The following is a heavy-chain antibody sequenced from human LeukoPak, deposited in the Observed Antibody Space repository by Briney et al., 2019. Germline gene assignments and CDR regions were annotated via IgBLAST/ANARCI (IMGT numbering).Heavy chain of an antibody. D-gene: IGHD3-22*01. V-gene: IGHV4-39*07. CDR3: ARDRLSGYYDY. CDR1: GGSISRSNYY. Sequence: SETLSLTCTVSGGSISRSNYYWGWIRQPPGKGLEWIGSIYYSGSTYYNPSLKSRVTISVDTSKNQFSLKLSSVAAADTAVYYCARDRLSGYYDYWGQGTLVTVSS. J-gene: IGHJ4*02. CDR2: IYYSGST.